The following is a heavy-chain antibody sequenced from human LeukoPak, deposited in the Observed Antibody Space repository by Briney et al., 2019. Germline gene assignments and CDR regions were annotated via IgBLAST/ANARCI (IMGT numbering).Heavy chain of an antibody. CDR3: ARSAWYSSSWYSPYYYYYYVDV. D-gene: IGHD6-13*01. CDR1: GFTFSSYA. J-gene: IGHJ6*03. V-gene: IGHV3-30*04. Sequence: GGSLRLSCAASGFTFSSYAMHWVRQAPGKGLEWVAVISYDGSNKYYADSVKGRFTISRDNSKNTLYLQMNSLRAEDTAVYYCARSAWYSSSWYSPYYYYYYVDVWGKGTTVTVSS. CDR2: ISYDGSNK.